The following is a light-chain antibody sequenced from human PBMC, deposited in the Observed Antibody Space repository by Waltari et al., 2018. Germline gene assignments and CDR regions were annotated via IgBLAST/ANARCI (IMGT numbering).Light chain of an antibody. CDR3: AAWDDSLNGRV. J-gene: IGLJ3*02. Sequence: QSVLTQPPSASGTPGQRVTISCSGSSSNIGSNTVNWYQQPPGTAPKLLIYSNNQRPSGVPDRFSGSKSGTSASRAISGLQSEDEADYYCAAWDDSLNGRVFGGGTKLTVL. CDR1: SSNIGSNT. V-gene: IGLV1-44*01. CDR2: SNN.